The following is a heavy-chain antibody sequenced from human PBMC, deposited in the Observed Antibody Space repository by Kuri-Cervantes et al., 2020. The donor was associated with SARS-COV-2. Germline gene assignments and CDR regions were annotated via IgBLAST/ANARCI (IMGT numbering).Heavy chain of an antibody. J-gene: IGHJ5*02. V-gene: IGHV3-30*03. CDR2: ISYDGSNK. CDR3: ATLNGYCSGGSCYRGGGWFDP. D-gene: IGHD2-15*01. Sequence: GESLKISCAASGFTFSSYGMHWVRQAPGKGLEWVAVISYDGSNKYYADSVRGRFTISRDNSKNTLYLQMNSLRAEDTAVYYCATLNGYCSGGSCYRGGGWFDPWGQGTLVTVSS. CDR1: GFTFSSYG.